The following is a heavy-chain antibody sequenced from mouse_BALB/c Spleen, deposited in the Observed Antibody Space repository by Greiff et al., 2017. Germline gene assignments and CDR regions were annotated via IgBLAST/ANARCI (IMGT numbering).Heavy chain of an antibody. V-gene: IGHV5-4*02. CDR3: ARDRGNYFDY. D-gene: IGHD2-1*01. Sequence: EVKLVESGGGLVKPGGSLKLSCAASGFTFSDYYMYWVRQTPEKRLEWVATISDGGSYTYYPDSVKGRFTISRDNAKNNLYLQMSSLKSEDTAMYYCARDRGNYFDYWGQGTTLTVSS. CDR2: ISDGGSYT. CDR1: GFTFSDYY. J-gene: IGHJ2*01.